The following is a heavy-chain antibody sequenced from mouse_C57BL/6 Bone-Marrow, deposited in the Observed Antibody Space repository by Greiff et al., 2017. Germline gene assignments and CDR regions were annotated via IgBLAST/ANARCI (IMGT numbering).Heavy chain of an antibody. D-gene: IGHD2-4*01. CDR1: GFNIKDDY. J-gene: IGHJ2*01. V-gene: IGHV14-4*01. CDR3: TTCYDYAFGY. CDR2: IDPENGDT. Sequence: VQLQQSGAELVRPGASVKLSCTASGFNIKDDYMHWVKQRPEQGLEWIGWIDPENGDTEYASKFQGKATITADTSSNTAYRQLSSLTSEDTAVYYCTTCYDYAFGYWGQGTTLTVSS.